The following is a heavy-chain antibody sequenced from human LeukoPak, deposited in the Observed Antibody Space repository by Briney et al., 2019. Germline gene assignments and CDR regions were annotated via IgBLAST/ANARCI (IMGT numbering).Heavy chain of an antibody. CDR2: IYYSGST. CDR1: GGSISSHY. CDR3: ARGGYYYDSSGYYFI. Sequence: SETLSLTCTVSGGSISSHYWSWIRQPPGKGLEWIGYIYYSGSTNYNPSLKSRVTISVDTSKNQFSLKLSSVTAADTAVYYCARGGYYYDSSGYYFIWGLGTLVTVSS. J-gene: IGHJ4*02. V-gene: IGHV4-59*11. D-gene: IGHD3-22*01.